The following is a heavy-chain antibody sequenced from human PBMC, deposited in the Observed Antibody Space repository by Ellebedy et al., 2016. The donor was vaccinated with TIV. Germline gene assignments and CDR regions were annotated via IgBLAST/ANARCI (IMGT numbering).Heavy chain of an antibody. CDR1: GGSISRSSYY. Sequence: SETLSLTCTVSGGSISRSSYYWGWIRQPPQKGLEWIGSIYYSGSTYYNPSLKSRVTISVDTSKNQFSLRFTSVTAADTAVYYCARWFGELLYVRWFDPWGQGTLVTVSS. J-gene: IGHJ5*02. D-gene: IGHD3-10*01. CDR2: IYYSGST. CDR3: ARWFGELLYVRWFDP. V-gene: IGHV4-39*01.